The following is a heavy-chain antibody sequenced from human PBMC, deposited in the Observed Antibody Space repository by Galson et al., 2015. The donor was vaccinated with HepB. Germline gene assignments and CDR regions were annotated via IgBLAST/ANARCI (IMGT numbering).Heavy chain of an antibody. J-gene: IGHJ4*02. V-gene: IGHV5-51*03. D-gene: IGHD2/OR15-2a*01. CDR3: ARMTFNRNFDY. CDR1: GDPFSNHW. CDR2: INPGDSEI. Sequence: QSGAEVKKPGEYLKISCPASGDPFSNHWIGWVRQMPGEGLEWMVVINPGDSEIRYSPSFQGQVTISADKSISTAYLQWSSLKSWDTAMYYCARMTFNRNFDYWGQGTLVTVSS.